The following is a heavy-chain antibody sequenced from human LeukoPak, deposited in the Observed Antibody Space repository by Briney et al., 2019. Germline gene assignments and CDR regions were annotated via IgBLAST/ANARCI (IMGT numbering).Heavy chain of an antibody. J-gene: IGHJ5*02. Sequence: ASVKVSCKASGYTFTSYYMHWVRQAPGQGLEWMGIINPSGGSTRYAQKFQGRVPMPRDTSTSSVYMAVKSLRSEDTAVYYCARAAAGKADNWFDPWGQGTPVTVSS. CDR3: ARAAAGKADNWFDP. CDR1: GYTFTSYY. CDR2: INPSGGST. D-gene: IGHD6-13*01. V-gene: IGHV1-46*01.